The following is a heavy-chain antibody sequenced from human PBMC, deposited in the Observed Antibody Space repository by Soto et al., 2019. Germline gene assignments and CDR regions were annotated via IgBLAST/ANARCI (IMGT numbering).Heavy chain of an antibody. J-gene: IGHJ4*02. Sequence: SETLSLTCTVSGGSISSYYWSWIRQPPGKGLEWIGYIYYSGSTYYNPSLKSRVTISVDTSKNQFSLKLSSVTAADTAVYYCASSPEPGIAVAGTDYWGQGTLVTVSS. CDR2: IYYSGST. V-gene: IGHV4-59*06. CDR1: GGSISSYY. D-gene: IGHD6-19*01. CDR3: ASSPEPGIAVAGTDY.